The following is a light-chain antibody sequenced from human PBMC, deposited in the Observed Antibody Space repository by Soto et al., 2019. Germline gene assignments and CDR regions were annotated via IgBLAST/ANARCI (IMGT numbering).Light chain of an antibody. CDR3: QQHFDSTIT. J-gene: IGKJ5*01. V-gene: IGKV1-9*01. Sequence: QQTPATASLSTSIGESVTITFRASQVISTSLAWYQVKPGKAPKPLIYAASTLESGVPSRFSATGSGTEGSITITSLKPEDCATYYCQQHFDSTITFGQGTRLEIK. CDR2: AAS. CDR1: QVISTS.